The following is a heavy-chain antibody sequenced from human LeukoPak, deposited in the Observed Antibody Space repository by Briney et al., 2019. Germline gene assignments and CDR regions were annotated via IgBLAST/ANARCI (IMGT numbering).Heavy chain of an antibody. V-gene: IGHV1-2*02. J-gene: IGHJ4*02. D-gene: IGHD1-7*01. CDR3: VQFELDY. CDR2: INPNTGGT. CDR1: GYTFTSYY. Sequence: ASVKVSCKASGYTFTSYYMHWVRQAPGQGLEWMGWINPNTGGTNYAQKFQGRATMTGDTSISTAYMDLSRLRSDDTAVYYCVQFELDYWGQGTLVTVSS.